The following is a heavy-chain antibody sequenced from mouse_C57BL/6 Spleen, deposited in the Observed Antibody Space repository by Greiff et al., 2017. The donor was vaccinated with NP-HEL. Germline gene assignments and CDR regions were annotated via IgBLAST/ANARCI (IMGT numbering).Heavy chain of an antibody. J-gene: IGHJ2*01. V-gene: IGHV14-4*01. CDR2: IDPENGDT. CDR1: GFNIKDDY. D-gene: IGHD2-1*01. CDR3: LYGNYDDY. Sequence: VQLQQSGAELVRPGASVKLSCTASGFNIKDDYMHWVKQRPEQGLEWIGWIDPENGDTEYASKFQGKATITADPSSNTAYLQLSSLTSEDTAVYYCLYGNYDDYWGQGTTLTVSA.